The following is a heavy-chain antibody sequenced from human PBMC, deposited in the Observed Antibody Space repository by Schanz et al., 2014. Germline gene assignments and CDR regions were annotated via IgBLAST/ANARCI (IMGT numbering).Heavy chain of an antibody. V-gene: IGHV7-4-1*02. J-gene: IGHJ6*02. Sequence: QVHLVQSGAEVKKPGASVKVSCKASGYSFTGYYMHWVRQAPGQGLEWMGWINPTTGNPGYAQGFTGRFVFSFDTSVSTADLQISGLKAEDTAVYYCARARYGLDVWGQGTTVTVSS. CDR1: GYSFTGYY. CDR3: ARARYGLDV. CDR2: INPTTGNP.